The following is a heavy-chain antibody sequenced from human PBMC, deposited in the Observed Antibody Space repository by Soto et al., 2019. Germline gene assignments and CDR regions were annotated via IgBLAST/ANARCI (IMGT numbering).Heavy chain of an antibody. CDR1: GGSISSYY. D-gene: IGHD6-25*01. CDR2: IYYSGST. CDR3: ARDCSGEVFFDD. V-gene: IGHV4-59*01. J-gene: IGHJ4*02. Sequence: SETLSLTCTVSGGSISSYYWSWIRQPPGKGLEWIGYIYYSGSTNYNPSLKSRVTISVDTSRNQFSLKLSSVTAADTAVYYCARDCSGEVFFDDWGQGTLVTVSS.